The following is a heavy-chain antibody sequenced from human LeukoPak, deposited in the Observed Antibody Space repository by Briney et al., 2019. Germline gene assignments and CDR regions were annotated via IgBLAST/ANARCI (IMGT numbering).Heavy chain of an antibody. V-gene: IGHV4-38-2*02. CDR1: GYSISSGYY. CDR2: IYHSGST. D-gene: IGHD2-21*01. Sequence: SETLSLTCTVSGYSISSGYYWGWIWQPPGKGLEWIGSIYHSGSTYYNPSLKSRVTISVDTSKNQFSLKLSSVTAADTAVYYCARELWFANAPGSWLDPWGQGTLVTVSS. CDR3: ARELWFANAPGSWLDP. J-gene: IGHJ5*02.